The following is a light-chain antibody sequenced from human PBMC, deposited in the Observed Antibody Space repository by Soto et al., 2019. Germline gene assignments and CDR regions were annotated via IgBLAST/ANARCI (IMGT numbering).Light chain of an antibody. CDR2: KAS. V-gene: IGKV1-5*03. CDR1: QSISSW. CDR3: QQYNSYRT. J-gene: IGKJ1*01. Sequence: DFQMTQSPSTLSASVGDRVAITCRASQSISSWLAWYQQKPGKAPKLLIYKASSLESGVPSRFSGSGSGTEFTLTISSLQPDDFATYYCQQYNSYRTFGQGTKVDIK.